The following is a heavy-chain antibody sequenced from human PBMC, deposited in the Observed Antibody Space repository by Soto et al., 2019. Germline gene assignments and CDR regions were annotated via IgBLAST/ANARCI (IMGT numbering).Heavy chain of an antibody. D-gene: IGHD6-13*01. V-gene: IGHV3-7*01. CDR3: GTADRGTGAGGTVQ. Sequence: EVQVVESGGGLVQPGGSLRLSCAASGFTLSTYWMTWVRQAPGKGLEWVANIKQDGSEKYYVDSVKGRFTVSRDNAKNSLYLQMNSLRTEDTAVYYCGTADRGTGAGGTVQWGQGTLVTVSS. CDR2: IKQDGSEK. CDR1: GFTLSTYW. J-gene: IGHJ4*02.